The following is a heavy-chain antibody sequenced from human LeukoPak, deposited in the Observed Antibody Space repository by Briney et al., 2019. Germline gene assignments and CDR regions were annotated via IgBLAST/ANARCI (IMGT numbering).Heavy chain of an antibody. D-gene: IGHD3-22*01. Sequence: GRSLGLSCAASGFTFSSYGMHWVRQAPGKGLEWVAVIWYDGSNKYYADSVKGRFTVSRDNSKNTLYLQMNSLRAEDTAVYYCARSYYYDSSHTVDYWGQGTLVTVSS. CDR3: ARSYYYDSSHTVDY. CDR1: GFTFSSYG. CDR2: IWYDGSNK. V-gene: IGHV3-33*01. J-gene: IGHJ4*02.